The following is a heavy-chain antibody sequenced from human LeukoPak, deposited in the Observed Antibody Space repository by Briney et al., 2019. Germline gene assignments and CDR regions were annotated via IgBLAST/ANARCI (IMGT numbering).Heavy chain of an antibody. J-gene: IGHJ4*02. CDR2: IYYSGSI. CDR1: GGSISSSSYY. D-gene: IGHD5-18*01. V-gene: IGHV4-39*07. Sequence: RPSETLSLTCTVSGGSISSSSYYWGWIRQPPGKGLEWIGSIYYSGSIYYNPSLKSRVTISVDTSKNQFSLKLSSVTAADTAVYYCARVLYSYGYGTVDYWGQGTLVTVSS. CDR3: ARVLYSYGYGTVDY.